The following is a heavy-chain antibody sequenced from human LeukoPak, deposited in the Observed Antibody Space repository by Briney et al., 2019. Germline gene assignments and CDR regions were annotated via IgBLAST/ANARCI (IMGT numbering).Heavy chain of an antibody. CDR3: ARGGSSYYYYYMDV. Sequence: AASVKVSCKASGYTFTGYYMHWVRQAPGQGLEWMGWINPNSGGTNYAQKFQGRVTMTRDTSISTAYMELSRLRSDDTAVYYCARGGSSYYYYYMDVWGKGTTVTVSS. D-gene: IGHD6-13*01. CDR2: INPNSGGT. CDR1: GYTFTGYY. J-gene: IGHJ6*03. V-gene: IGHV1-2*02.